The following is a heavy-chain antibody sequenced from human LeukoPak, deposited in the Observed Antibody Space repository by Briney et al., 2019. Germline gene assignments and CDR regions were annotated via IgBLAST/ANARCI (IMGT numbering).Heavy chain of an antibody. CDR1: GGSFSGYY. J-gene: IGHJ4*02. D-gene: IGHD3-22*01. Sequence: SETLSLTCAVYGGSFSGYYWSWIRQPPGKGLEWIGYFYFSGSTNYNPSLKSRVTISVDTSKNQFSLKLSSVTAADTAVYYCARESFDSSGNYLDYWGQGTLVTVSS. CDR3: ARESFDSSGNYLDY. V-gene: IGHV4-59*01. CDR2: FYFSGST.